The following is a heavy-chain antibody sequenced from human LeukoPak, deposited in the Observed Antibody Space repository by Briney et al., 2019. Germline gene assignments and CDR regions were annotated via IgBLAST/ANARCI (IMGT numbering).Heavy chain of an antibody. J-gene: IGHJ6*03. CDR1: GGSFSGYY. D-gene: IGHD6-13*01. V-gene: IGHV4-34*01. CDR2: INHSGRT. CDR3: ARAAKAQQLVEGSDYYYYMDV. Sequence: SETLSLTCAVHGGSFSGYYWSWIRQPPGKGLEWIGEINHSGRTNYNPSLKSRVTISVDTSKNQFSLKLSSVTAADTAVYYCARAAKAQQLVEGSDYYYYMDVWGKGTTVTVSS.